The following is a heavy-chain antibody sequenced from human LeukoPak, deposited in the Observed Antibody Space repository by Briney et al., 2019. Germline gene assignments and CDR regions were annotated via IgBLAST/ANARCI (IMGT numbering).Heavy chain of an antibody. J-gene: IGHJ5*02. CDR1: GYSFTSYG. CDR2: ISAYNGYT. V-gene: IGHV1-18*01. Sequence: ASVKVSCKASGYSFTSYGISWVRQAPGQGLEWMGWISAYNGYTNYEQKLQGRVTMTTDTSTSTAHMEMRSLRSDDTAVYYCARDRDGSGTYNWFDPWGQGTLVTVSS. D-gene: IGHD3-10*01. CDR3: ARDRDGSGTYNWFDP.